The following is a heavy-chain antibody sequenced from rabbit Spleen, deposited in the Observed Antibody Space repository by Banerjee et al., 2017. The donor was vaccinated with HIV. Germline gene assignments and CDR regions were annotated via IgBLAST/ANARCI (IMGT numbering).Heavy chain of an antibody. D-gene: IGHD7-1*01. CDR3: ARFYAGYGDFGYAAM. J-gene: IGHJ3*01. CDR2: IHAGSKNNI. Sequence: QSLEESGGDLVKPGASLTLTCTASGFSFSAGYYMCWVRQAPGKGLEWIACIHAGSKNNIYYASWAKGRFTISKTSSTTVTLQMTSLTVADTATYFCARFYAGYGDFGYAAMWGQGTLVTVS. V-gene: IGHV1S40*01. CDR1: GFSFSAGYY.